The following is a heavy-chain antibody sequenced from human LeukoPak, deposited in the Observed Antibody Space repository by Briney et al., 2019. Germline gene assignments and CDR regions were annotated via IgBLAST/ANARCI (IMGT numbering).Heavy chain of an antibody. Sequence: ASVKVSCKASGYTFTSYYMHWVRQAPGQGLEWMGIINPSGGSTSYAQRFQGRVTIIADKSTSTAYMELRSLRSEDTAVYYCARGIRGYYDSSGYYFDFWGQGTLVTVSS. CDR1: GYTFTSYY. CDR3: ARGIRGYYDSSGYYFDF. J-gene: IGHJ4*02. D-gene: IGHD3-22*01. CDR2: INPSGGST. V-gene: IGHV1-46*01.